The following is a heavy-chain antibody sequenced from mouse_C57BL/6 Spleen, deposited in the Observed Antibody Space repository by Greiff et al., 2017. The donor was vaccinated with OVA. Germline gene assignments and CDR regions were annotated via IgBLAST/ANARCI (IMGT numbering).Heavy chain of an antibody. CDR1: GFTFSSYA. CDR3: ARDYSNYEGWYFDV. Sequence: EVKLQESGGGLVKPGGSLKLSCAASGFTFSSYAMSWVRQTPEKRLEWVATISDGGSYTYYPDNVKGRFTISRDNAKNNLYLQMSHLKSEDTAMYYCARDYSNYEGWYFDVWGTGTTVTVSS. CDR2: ISDGGSYT. J-gene: IGHJ1*03. D-gene: IGHD2-5*01. V-gene: IGHV5-4*01.